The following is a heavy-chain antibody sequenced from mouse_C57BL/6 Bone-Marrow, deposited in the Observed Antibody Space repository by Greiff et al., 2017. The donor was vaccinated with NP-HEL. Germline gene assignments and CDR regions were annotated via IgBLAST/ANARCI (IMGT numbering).Heavy chain of an antibody. CDR1: GYTFTDYT. CDR3: ARSGGVYYWYFDV. Sequence: VQLQQSDAELVKPGASVKISCKVSGYTFTDYTIHWMTQRPEQGLEWIGYIYPRDGSTKYNEKFKGKATLTADKSSSPAYMQLNSLTSEESAVYFCARSGGVYYWYFDVWGTGTTVTVSS. D-gene: IGHD3-1*01. CDR2: IYPRDGST. V-gene: IGHV1-78*01. J-gene: IGHJ1*03.